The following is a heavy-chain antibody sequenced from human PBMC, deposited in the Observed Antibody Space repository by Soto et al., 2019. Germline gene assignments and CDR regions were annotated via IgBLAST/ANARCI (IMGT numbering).Heavy chain of an antibody. CDR3: ARDPRSYCGGDCYFDY. Sequence: QVPLVQSGAEVKKPGSSVKVSCKASGGTFSSYAISWVRQAPGQGLEWMGGIIPIFGTANYAQKFQGRVTITADESTSTAYMELSSLRSEDTAVYYCARDPRSYCGGDCYFDYWGQGTLVTVSS. D-gene: IGHD2-21*02. CDR2: IIPIFGTA. J-gene: IGHJ4*02. V-gene: IGHV1-69*01. CDR1: GGTFSSYA.